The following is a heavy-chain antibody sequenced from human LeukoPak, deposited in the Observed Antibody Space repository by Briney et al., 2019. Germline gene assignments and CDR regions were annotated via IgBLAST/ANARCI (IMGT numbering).Heavy chain of an antibody. Sequence: SETLSLTCTVSGGSISSHYWSWIRQPPGKGLEWIGEINHSGSTNYNSSLKSRVTISVDTSKNQFSLKLSSVTAADTAVYYCARVGRGYDNYFDYWGQGTLVTVSS. CDR3: ARVGRGYDNYFDY. D-gene: IGHD5-12*01. CDR2: INHSGST. CDR1: GGSISSHY. J-gene: IGHJ4*02. V-gene: IGHV4-34*01.